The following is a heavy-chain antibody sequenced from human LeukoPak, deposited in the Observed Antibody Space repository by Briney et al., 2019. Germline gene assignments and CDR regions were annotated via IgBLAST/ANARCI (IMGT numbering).Heavy chain of an antibody. J-gene: IGHJ4*02. Sequence: KPSETLSLTCTVSGGSVSSGSYYWSWIRQPPGKGLEWIGCIYNSGSTNYNPSLKSRVTISVDTSKNQFSLKLSSVTAADTAVYYCARDVVTMVRGVIIAAFDYWGQGTLVTVSS. CDR3: ARDVVTMVRGVIIAAFDY. V-gene: IGHV4-61*01. CDR1: GGSVSSGSYY. D-gene: IGHD3-10*01. CDR2: IYNSGST.